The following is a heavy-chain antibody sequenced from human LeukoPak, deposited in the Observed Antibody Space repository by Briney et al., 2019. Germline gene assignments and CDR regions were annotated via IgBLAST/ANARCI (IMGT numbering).Heavy chain of an antibody. CDR1: GFTFSSYG. CDR2: ISGSGGST. Sequence: PGGSLRLSCAASGFTFSSYGMHWVRQAPGKGLEWVSAISGSGGSTYYADSVKGRFTISRDNSKNTLYLQMNSLRAEDTAVYYCAKGEYCSGGSCYDYWGQGTLVTVSS. J-gene: IGHJ4*02. D-gene: IGHD2-15*01. V-gene: IGHV3-23*01. CDR3: AKGEYCSGGSCYDY.